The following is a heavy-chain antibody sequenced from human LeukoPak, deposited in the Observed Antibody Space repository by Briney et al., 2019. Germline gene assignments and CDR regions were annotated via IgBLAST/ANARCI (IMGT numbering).Heavy chain of an antibody. V-gene: IGHV1-8*03. CDR3: AREDYYDSGLNDY. Sequence: ASVKVSCKASGYTFTSYDINWVRQATGQGLEWMGWMNPNSGNTAYAQKFQGRVTITRNTSISTAYMELSSLRSEDTAVYYCAREDYYDSGLNDYWGQGTLVTVSS. D-gene: IGHD3-22*01. J-gene: IGHJ4*02. CDR2: MNPNSGNT. CDR1: GYTFTSYD.